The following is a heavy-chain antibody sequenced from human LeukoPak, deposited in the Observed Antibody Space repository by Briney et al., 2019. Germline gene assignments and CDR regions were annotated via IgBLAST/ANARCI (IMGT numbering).Heavy chain of an antibody. V-gene: IGHV3-9*01. J-gene: IGHJ4*02. Sequence: GRSLRLSCAASGFTFGDYAMHWVRQAPGKGLEWVSGISWNSGSIGYADSVKGRFTISRDNAKNSLYLQMNSLRAEDTALYYCAKVAQTYYYDSSGYYSYYFDYWGQGTLVTVSS. CDR1: GFTFGDYA. CDR3: AKVAQTYYYDSSGYYSYYFDY. CDR2: ISWNSGSI. D-gene: IGHD3-22*01.